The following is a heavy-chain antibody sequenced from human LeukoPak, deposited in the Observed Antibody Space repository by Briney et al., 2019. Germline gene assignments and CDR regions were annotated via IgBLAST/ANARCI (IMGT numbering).Heavy chain of an antibody. J-gene: IGHJ5*02. CDR2: IKQDGSEK. D-gene: IGHD2-21*01. V-gene: IGHV3-7*01. CDR3: ARAGDGSYLFDP. Sequence: PGGSLRLSCAASGFTFSNYWLTWVRQAPGQGLEWVANIKQDGSEKHYVDSVKGRFTISRDNAKNSLYLQMNSLRAEDTAVYYCARAGDGSYLFDPWGQGALVTVSS. CDR1: GFTFSNYW.